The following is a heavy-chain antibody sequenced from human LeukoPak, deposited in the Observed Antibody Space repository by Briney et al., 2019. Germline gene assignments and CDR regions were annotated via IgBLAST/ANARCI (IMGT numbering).Heavy chain of an antibody. J-gene: IGHJ5*02. CDR2: IYYSGST. D-gene: IGHD1-26*01. V-gene: IGHV4-39*07. CDR3: ARDHFLWELLRFLWFDP. CDR1: GASVSSSTYY. Sequence: SETLSLTCTVSGASVSSSTYYWGWIRQPPGKGLEWIGSIYYSGSTYYNPSLKSRVTISVDTSKNQFSLKLSSVTAADTAVYYCARDHFLWELLRFLWFDPWGQGTLVTVSS.